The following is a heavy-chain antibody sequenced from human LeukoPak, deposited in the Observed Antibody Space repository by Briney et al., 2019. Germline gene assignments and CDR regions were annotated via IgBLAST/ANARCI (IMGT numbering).Heavy chain of an antibody. J-gene: IGHJ6*03. CDR1: GGTFSSYA. CDR3: ARGYQLLNDYYYMDV. CDR2: IIPIFGTA. D-gene: IGHD2-2*01. V-gene: IGHV1-69*13. Sequence: GASVKVSCKASGGTFSSYAISWVRQAPGQGLEWMGGIIPIFGTANYAQKFQGRVTITADESTSTAYMELSSLRSEDTAVYYCARGYQLLNDYYYMDVWGKGTTVTVSS.